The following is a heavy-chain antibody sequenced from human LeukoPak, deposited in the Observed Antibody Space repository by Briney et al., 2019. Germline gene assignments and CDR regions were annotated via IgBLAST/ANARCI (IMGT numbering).Heavy chain of an antibody. CDR2: IDPEDDET. CDR3: APNFDI. CDR1: GYTFIDYY. J-gene: IGHJ3*02. V-gene: IGHV1-69-2*01. Sequence: ASVKVSCKASGYTFIDYYMHWVKEPPGKVLEWIGRIDPEDDETIYVDKIRGRVTITADTSTETAYLELTSLTSEDTAVYYCAPNFDIWGTGTVVLVSS.